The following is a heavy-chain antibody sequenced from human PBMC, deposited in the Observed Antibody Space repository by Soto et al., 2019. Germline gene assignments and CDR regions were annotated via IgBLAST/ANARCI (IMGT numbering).Heavy chain of an antibody. D-gene: IGHD3-16*01. CDR1: GLTFSTYA. V-gene: IGHV3-23*01. CDR2: INNSGGST. CDR3: AKPPAKSVLGGVS. Sequence: GGSLRLSCAASGLTFSTYAMTWVRQAPGKGLEWVSTINNSGGSTWYADSVKGRFTISRDNSKNTLYLQMNSLRVEDTAVYYCAKPPAKSVLGGVSWGKGTLVTVSP. J-gene: IGHJ5*02.